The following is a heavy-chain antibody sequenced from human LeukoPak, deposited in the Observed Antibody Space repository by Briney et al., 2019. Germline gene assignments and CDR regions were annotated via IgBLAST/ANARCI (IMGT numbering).Heavy chain of an antibody. V-gene: IGHV3-48*01. CDR1: GFTFSTYS. Sequence: GGSLRLSCAASGFTFSTYSMNWVRQAPGKGLEWVSYISSSSSTIYYADSVKGRFTISRDNAKNSLYLQMDSLRAEDTAVYYCARDDFNGDPAYWGQGTLVTVSS. CDR2: ISSSSSTI. D-gene: IGHD4-17*01. CDR3: ARDDFNGDPAY. J-gene: IGHJ4*02.